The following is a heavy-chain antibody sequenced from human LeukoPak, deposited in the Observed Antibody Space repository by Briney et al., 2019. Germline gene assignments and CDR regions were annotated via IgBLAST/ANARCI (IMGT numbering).Heavy chain of an antibody. CDR3: ARDFGSRETGALFDI. Sequence: TSETLSLTCTVSGGSISSGSYCWSWIRQPAGKGLEWIGRIYTSGSTNYNPSLKSRVTISVDTSKNQFSLKLSSVTAADTAVYYCARDFGSRETGALFDIWGQGTMVTVSS. V-gene: IGHV4-61*02. D-gene: IGHD1-1*01. CDR1: GGSISSGSYC. J-gene: IGHJ3*02. CDR2: IYTSGST.